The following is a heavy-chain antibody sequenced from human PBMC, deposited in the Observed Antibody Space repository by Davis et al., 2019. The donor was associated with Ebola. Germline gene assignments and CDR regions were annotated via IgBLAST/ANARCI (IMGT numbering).Heavy chain of an antibody. CDR3: AKSGLSFGVVKYHYGMDV. Sequence: GESLKISCAGSGFSFTNNAMTWVRQAPGKGLEWVSAISGSGGSTYYADSVKGRFTISRDNSKKTLYLQMNSLRAEDTAVYYCAKSGLSFGVVKYHYGMDVWGKGTTVTVSS. CDR1: GFSFTNNA. V-gene: IGHV3-23*01. CDR2: ISGSGGST. J-gene: IGHJ6*04. D-gene: IGHD3-3*01.